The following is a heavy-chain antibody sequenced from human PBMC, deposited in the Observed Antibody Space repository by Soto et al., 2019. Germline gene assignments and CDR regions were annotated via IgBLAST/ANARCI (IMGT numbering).Heavy chain of an antibody. CDR3: ARSYYYDSSGYHEYFQH. J-gene: IGHJ1*01. CDR1: GGTFSSYA. D-gene: IGHD3-22*01. V-gene: IGHV1-69*01. Sequence: VQLVQSGAEVKKPGSSVKVSCKASGGTFSSYAISWVRQAPGQGLEWMGGIIPIFGTANYAQKFQGRVTITADESTSTAYMELSSLRSEDTAVYYCARSYYYDSSGYHEYFQHWGQGTLVTVSS. CDR2: IIPIFGTA.